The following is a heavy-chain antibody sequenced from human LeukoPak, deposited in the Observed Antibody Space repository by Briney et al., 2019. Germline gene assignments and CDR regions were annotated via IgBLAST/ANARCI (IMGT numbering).Heavy chain of an antibody. D-gene: IGHD2-2*01. CDR2: IKQDGSEV. J-gene: IGHJ4*02. Sequence: GGSLRLSCAASGFTFDRSWMSWVRQAPGKGLEWVANIKQDGSEVYYVDSVEGRFTVSRDNAKNSLSLQMNSLRGEDTAVYYCLKPRASRSQDFWAQGTLVTVS. V-gene: IGHV3-7*01. CDR3: LKPRASRSQDF. CDR1: GFTFDRSW.